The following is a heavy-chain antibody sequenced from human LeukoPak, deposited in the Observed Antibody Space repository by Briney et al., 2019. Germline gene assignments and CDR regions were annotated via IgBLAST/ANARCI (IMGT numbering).Heavy chain of an antibody. Sequence: SETLSLTCTVSGGSITTYYWSWIRQPAGKGLEWIGRIHTSGNTDYNPSLESRVTMSVDTSKNQFSLKLSSVTAADTAVYYCAREGSMTARPFVSIDYWGQGTLVTVSP. J-gene: IGHJ4*02. CDR2: IHTSGNT. D-gene: IGHD6-6*01. CDR1: GGSITTYY. CDR3: AREGSMTARPFVSIDY. V-gene: IGHV4-4*07.